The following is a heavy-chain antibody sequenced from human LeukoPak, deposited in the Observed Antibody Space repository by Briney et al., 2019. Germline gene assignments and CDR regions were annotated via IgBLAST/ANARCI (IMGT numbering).Heavy chain of an antibody. D-gene: IGHD6-19*01. CDR2: ISGSGGST. J-gene: IGHJ4*02. V-gene: IGHV3-23*01. CDR3: ATSRQWLVRYFDY. CDR1: GFTFNSYA. Sequence: PGGSLRLSCEASGFTFNSYAMSWVRQAPGKGLEWVSAISGSGGSTFYADSVKGRFTISRDNSKNTLYLQMKSLRAEDTAVYYCATSRQWLVRYFDYWGQGTLATVSS.